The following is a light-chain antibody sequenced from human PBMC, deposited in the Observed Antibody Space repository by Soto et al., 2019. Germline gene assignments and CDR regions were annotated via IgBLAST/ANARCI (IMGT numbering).Light chain of an antibody. V-gene: IGKV3-20*01. J-gene: IGKJ4*01. CDR1: QSVSSSY. CDR3: QQYGTSPLT. Sequence: EIVLTQSPGTLSLSPGERATLSCRASQSVSSSYLAWYQQKPGQAPRLLICGGSSRATGIPDRLSGSGSGTDFTLTISRLEPEDFAVYYCQQYGTSPLTFGGGTKVDIK. CDR2: GGS.